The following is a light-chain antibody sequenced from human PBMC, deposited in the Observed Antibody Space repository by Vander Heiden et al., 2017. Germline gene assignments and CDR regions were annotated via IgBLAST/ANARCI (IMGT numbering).Light chain of an antibody. CDR3: QQRSNWPPGVT. CDR1: QSVSSY. Sequence: EIVLTQSPATLSLSPGERATLSCRASQSVSSYLAWYQQKPGQAHRLLIYDASNRATGIPARFSGSGSGTDFTLTISSLEPEDFAVYYCQQRSNWPPGVTFGPGTKVDIK. V-gene: IGKV3-11*01. J-gene: IGKJ3*01. CDR2: DAS.